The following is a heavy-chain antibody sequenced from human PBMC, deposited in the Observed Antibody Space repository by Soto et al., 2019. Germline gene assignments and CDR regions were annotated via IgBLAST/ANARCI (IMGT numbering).Heavy chain of an antibody. CDR1: GASVSSSSYY. J-gene: IGHJ6*02. V-gene: IGHV4-39*02. D-gene: IGHD1-1*01. CDR2: VYYSGSA. CDR3: ASGNFYYYFGVDV. Sequence: PSETLSLTCTVSGASVSSSSYYGGWIRQPPGKGLHWIGSVYYSGSAYYNPSLKSRVTISVYTSKNHFSLKLSSLTAADTAVYYCASGNFYYYFGVDVWGQGTTVTVSS.